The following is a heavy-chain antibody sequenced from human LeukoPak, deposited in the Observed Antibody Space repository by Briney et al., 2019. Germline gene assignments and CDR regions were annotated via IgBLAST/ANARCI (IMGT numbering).Heavy chain of an antibody. Sequence: ASVKVSCKASGYTFTGYYMHWVRQAPGQGLEWMGRINPNSGGTNYAQKFQGRVTMTRDTSISTAYMELSRLRSDDTAVYYCARGPKTYYYDSSGYCYYWGQGTLVTVSS. CDR3: ARGPKTYYYDSSGYCYY. CDR2: INPNSGGT. J-gene: IGHJ4*02. V-gene: IGHV1-2*06. D-gene: IGHD3-22*01. CDR1: GYTFTGYY.